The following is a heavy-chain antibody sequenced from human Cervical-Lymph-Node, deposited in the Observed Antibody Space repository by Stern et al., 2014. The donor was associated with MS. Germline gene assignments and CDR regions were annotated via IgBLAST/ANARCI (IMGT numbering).Heavy chain of an antibody. J-gene: IGHJ5*02. V-gene: IGHV4-4*02. CDR1: GGSISSTNW. Sequence: QVQLQESGPGLVKPSGTVSLTCDVSGGSISSTNWWTWVRPSPGRGLEWIGKIYQSGSTNYNPSLQSRLSISIDKSKNQFSLRLSSVTAADTAVYYCSHGFDPWGQGILVTVSS. CDR3: SHGFDP. CDR2: IYQSGST.